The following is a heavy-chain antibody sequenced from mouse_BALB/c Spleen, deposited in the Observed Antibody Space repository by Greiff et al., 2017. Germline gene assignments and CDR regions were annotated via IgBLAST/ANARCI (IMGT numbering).Heavy chain of an antibody. CDR3: ARVPYYGSSYYAMDY. V-gene: IGHV5-6-2*01. J-gene: IGHJ4*01. CDR1: GFTFSSYY. D-gene: IGHD1-1*01. Sequence: EVKLMESGGGLVKLGGSLKLSCAASGFTFSSYYMSWVRQTPEKRLELVAAINSNGGSTYYPDTVKGRFTISRDNAKNTLYLQMSSLKSEDTALYYCARVPYYGSSYYAMDYWGQGTSVTVSS. CDR2: INSNGGST.